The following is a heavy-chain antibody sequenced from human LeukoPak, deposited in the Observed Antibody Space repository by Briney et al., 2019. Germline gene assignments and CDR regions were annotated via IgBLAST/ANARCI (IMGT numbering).Heavy chain of an antibody. CDR1: GDSISGGTW. CDR3: TGYDIPYTFEF. V-gene: IGHV4-4*02. D-gene: IGHD2-2*01. CDR2: IIHSGNT. Sequence: SGTLSLTCAVSGDSISGGTWWTWVRQSPGKGLQWIGDIIHSGNTNYNPSLRSRLTISLDKSRNQFSLKLNSVTAADTAVYYCTGYDIPYTFEFWGQGTLVTVSS. J-gene: IGHJ4*02.